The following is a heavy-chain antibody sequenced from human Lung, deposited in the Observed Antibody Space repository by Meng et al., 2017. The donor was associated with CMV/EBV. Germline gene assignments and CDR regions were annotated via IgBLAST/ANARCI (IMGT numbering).Heavy chain of an antibody. J-gene: IGHJ6*02. Sequence: SXPASGFSIRDYILTWVRRAPGKGPEWVSLIDTIGSTEYADSVKGRFTISRDISKNTLYLQMSSLRAEDTAVYYCARNERDTAGSYYAGVDVWGRGTXVTVSS. CDR2: IDTIGST. V-gene: IGHV3-53*01. D-gene: IGHD5-18*01. CDR1: GFSIRDYI. CDR3: ARNERDTAGSYYAGVDV.